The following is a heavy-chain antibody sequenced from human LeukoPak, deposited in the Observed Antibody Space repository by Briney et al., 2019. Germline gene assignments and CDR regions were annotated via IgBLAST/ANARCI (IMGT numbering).Heavy chain of an antibody. CDR3: SRGQYRHDY. CDR2: IYYSGST. V-gene: IGHV4-39*07. D-gene: IGHD2/OR15-2a*01. Sequence: SETLSLTCTVSGGSISSSSYYWGWIRQPPGKGLEWIGSIYYSGSTYYNPSLKSRVTISIDTSKNQFSLTLNSVTAADTAVYYCSRGQYRHDYWGQGTLVTVSS. CDR1: GGSISSSSYY. J-gene: IGHJ4*02.